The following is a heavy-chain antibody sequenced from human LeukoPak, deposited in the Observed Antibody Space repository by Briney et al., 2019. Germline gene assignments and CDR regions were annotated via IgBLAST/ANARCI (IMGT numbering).Heavy chain of an antibody. D-gene: IGHD3-10*01. CDR3: ASPTTAMVRDPLDY. Sequence: ASVKVSCKASGYTFTSYYMHWLRQAPGQGLEWMGIINPSGGSTSYAQKFQGRVTMTRDTSTSTVYMELSSPRSEDTAVYYCASPTTAMVRDPLDYWGQGTLVTVSS. CDR2: INPSGGST. V-gene: IGHV1-46*01. CDR1: GYTFTSYY. J-gene: IGHJ4*02.